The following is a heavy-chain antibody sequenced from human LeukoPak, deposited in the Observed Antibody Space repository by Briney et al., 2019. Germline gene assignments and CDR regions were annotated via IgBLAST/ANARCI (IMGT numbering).Heavy chain of an antibody. D-gene: IGHD6-13*01. J-gene: IGHJ4*02. CDR1: EFTFSSYS. CDR2: ISGSGGST. CDR3: AKGIAAAGY. Sequence: GGSLRLSCAASEFTFSSYSMNWVRQAPGKGLEWVSAISGSGGSTYYADSVKGRFTISRDNSKNTLYLQMNSLRAEDTAVYYCAKGIAAAGYWGQGTLVTVSS. V-gene: IGHV3-23*01.